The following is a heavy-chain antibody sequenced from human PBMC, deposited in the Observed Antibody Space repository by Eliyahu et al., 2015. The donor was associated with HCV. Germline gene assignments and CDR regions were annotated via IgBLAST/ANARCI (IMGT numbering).Heavy chain of an antibody. D-gene: IGHD3-10*01. Sequence: QVQLVQPGSELGKPGASVKVSCRASGYMFTSYAINWVRQAPGQGLQWMGWINTNSGTPTYAQGFTGRFVFSLDTSVSTAYLQISSLKTSDTALYYCAIGYYASGKFFPYFDYWGQGSLVTVSS. V-gene: IGHV7-4-1*02. J-gene: IGHJ4*02. CDR2: INTNSGTP. CDR1: GYMFTSYA. CDR3: AIGYYASGKFFPYFDY.